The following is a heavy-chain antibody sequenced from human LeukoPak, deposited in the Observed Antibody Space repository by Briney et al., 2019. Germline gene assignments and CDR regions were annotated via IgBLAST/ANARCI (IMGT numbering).Heavy chain of an antibody. CDR3: ARAMAGENGWFDP. D-gene: IGHD3-10*01. Sequence: SETLSLTCTVSGASVSSYYWSWIRQPPGKGLEWIGYIYYSGSTNYNPSLKSRVTISVDTSKNQFSLKLSSVTAADTAVYYCARAMAGENGWFDPWGQGTLVTVSS. CDR2: IYYSGST. J-gene: IGHJ5*02. CDR1: GASVSSYY. V-gene: IGHV4-59*02.